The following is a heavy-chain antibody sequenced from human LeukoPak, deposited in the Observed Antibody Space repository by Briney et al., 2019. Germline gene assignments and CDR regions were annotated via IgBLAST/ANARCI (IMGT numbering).Heavy chain of an antibody. CDR2: ISGSGGST. D-gene: IGHD6-19*01. CDR1: ALTFSSYA. Sequence: GGSLRLSCTASALTFSSYAMSWVRQAPGKGLEWVSAISGSGGSTYYADSVKGRFTISRDNSKNTLYLQMNSLRAEDTAVYYCAKSIGGWAHHFDYWGQGTLVTVSA. J-gene: IGHJ4*02. V-gene: IGHV3-23*01. CDR3: AKSIGGWAHHFDY.